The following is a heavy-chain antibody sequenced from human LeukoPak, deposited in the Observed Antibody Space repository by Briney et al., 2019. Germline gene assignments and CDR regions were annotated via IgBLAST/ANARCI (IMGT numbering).Heavy chain of an antibody. D-gene: IGHD3-10*01. CDR1: GGAISSSSYY. CDR2: IYYTGST. V-gene: IGHV4-39*01. CDR3: ARHDGSGFKTFDY. J-gene: IGHJ4*02. Sequence: SETLSLTCTVSGGAISSSSYYWGWIRQTPGKGLEWIGSIYYTGSTFNNPSLKSRVIISVDTAKNQISLMLSSVTAADTALYSCARHDGSGFKTFDYWGPGTLVTVSS.